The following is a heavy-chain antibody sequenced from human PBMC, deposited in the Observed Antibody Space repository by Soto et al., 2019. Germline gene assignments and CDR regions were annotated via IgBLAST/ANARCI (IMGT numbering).Heavy chain of an antibody. Sequence: SVKVSCKASGGTFSSYAISWVRQAPGHGLEWMGGIIPIFGTANYAQKFQGRVTITADESTSTAYMELSSLRSEDTAVYYCARDREAAAGSYYGMDVWGQGTTVTVSS. J-gene: IGHJ6*02. D-gene: IGHD6-13*01. CDR3: ARDREAAAGSYYGMDV. V-gene: IGHV1-69*13. CDR2: IIPIFGTA. CDR1: GGTFSSYA.